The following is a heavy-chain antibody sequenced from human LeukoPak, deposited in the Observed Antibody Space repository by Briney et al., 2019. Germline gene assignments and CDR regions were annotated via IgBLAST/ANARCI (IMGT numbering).Heavy chain of an antibody. Sequence: ASVKVSCKASGYTFTTYYMHWVRQAPGQGLEWMGIIDPNDGGTTYAQKFQGRVTMTRDTSTSTVYMELSSLRSEDTAVYYCATETGPLRFLEWLAGDAGPYYYYGMDVWGQGTTVTVSS. V-gene: IGHV1-46*01. CDR2: IDPNDGGT. CDR1: GYTFTTYY. J-gene: IGHJ6*02. D-gene: IGHD3-3*01. CDR3: ATETGPLRFLEWLAGDAGPYYYYGMDV.